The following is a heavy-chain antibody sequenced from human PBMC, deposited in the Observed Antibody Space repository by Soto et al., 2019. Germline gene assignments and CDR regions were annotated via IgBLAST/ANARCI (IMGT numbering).Heavy chain of an antibody. Sequence: QVQLVQSGAEVKKPGSSVRVSCKAPGGTLNTQTISWVRQAPGQGFECIGRIIPMLSVTHYAQKFKGRVTITGDKSTSTGYMELSSLKSDDTAVYYCATGRVNDFNFWGQGTLVTVSS. J-gene: IGHJ4*01. CDR1: GGTLNTQT. D-gene: IGHD2-21*02. CDR2: IIPMLSVT. V-gene: IGHV1-69*02. CDR3: ATGRVNDFNF.